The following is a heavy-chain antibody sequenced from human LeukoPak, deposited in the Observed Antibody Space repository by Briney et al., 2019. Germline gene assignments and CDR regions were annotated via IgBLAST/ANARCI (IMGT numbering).Heavy chain of an antibody. CDR1: GFTFSSYA. V-gene: IGHV3-64*01. CDR3: ARLSSGYYSPFDY. Sequence: PGGSLRLSCAASGFTFSSYAMHWVRQAPGKGLEYVSAISSNGGSTYYANSVKGRFTISRDNSKNTLYLQMGSLRAEDMAVYYCARLSSGYYSPFDYWGQGTLVTVSS. J-gene: IGHJ4*02. D-gene: IGHD3-22*01. CDR2: ISSNGGST.